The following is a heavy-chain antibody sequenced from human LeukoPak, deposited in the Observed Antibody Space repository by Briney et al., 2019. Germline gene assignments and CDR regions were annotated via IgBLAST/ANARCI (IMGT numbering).Heavy chain of an antibody. CDR1: GYTFTGYY. D-gene: IGHD3-3*01. J-gene: IGHJ5*02. V-gene: IGHV1-2*02. Sequence: GASVKVSCKASGYTFTGYYIHWVRQAPGQGLEWMGWINPNSGGTNYAQKFQGRVTMTRDTSISTAYMELSRLKSDDTAIYYCTRDWGRRGLSEFWSGDDNRFDPWGQGTLVTVSS. CDR2: INPNSGGT. CDR3: TRDWGRRGLSEFWSGDDNRFDP.